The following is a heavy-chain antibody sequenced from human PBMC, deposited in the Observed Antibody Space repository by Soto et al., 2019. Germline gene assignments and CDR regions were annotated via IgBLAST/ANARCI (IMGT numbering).Heavy chain of an antibody. CDR1: GFTFSSYS. CDR3: ARDQGSSSSRRDYYYGMDV. CDR2: ISSSSSYI. J-gene: IGHJ6*02. D-gene: IGHD6-6*01. V-gene: IGHV3-21*01. Sequence: GGSLRLSCAASGFTFSSYSMNWVRQAPEKGLEWVSSISSSSSYIYYADSVKGRFTISRDNAKNSLYLQMNSLRAEDTAVYYCARDQGSSSSRRDYYYGMDVWGQGTTVTVSS.